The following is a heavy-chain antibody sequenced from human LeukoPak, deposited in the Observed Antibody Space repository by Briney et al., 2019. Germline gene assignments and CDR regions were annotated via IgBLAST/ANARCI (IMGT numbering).Heavy chain of an antibody. CDR2: IYHSGST. CDR1: GGSISSGGYS. D-gene: IGHD1-26*01. J-gene: IGHJ6*02. CDR3: ATNRGSYPRYYYGMDV. Sequence: PSETLSLTCAVSGGSISSGGYSWSWIRQPPGKGLEWIGYIYHSGSTYYNPSLKSRVTISVDRSKNQFPLKLSSVTAADTAVYYCATNRGSYPRYYYGMDVWGQGTTVTVSS. V-gene: IGHV4-30-2*01.